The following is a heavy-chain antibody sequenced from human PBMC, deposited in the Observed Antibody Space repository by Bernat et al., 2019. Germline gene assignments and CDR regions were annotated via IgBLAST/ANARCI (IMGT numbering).Heavy chain of an antibody. CDR1: GFTFSSYS. Sequence: EVQLVESGGGLVQPGGSLRLSCAASGFTFSSYSMNWVRQAPGKGLEWVSYIISSSSTKYYADSVKGRFTIARDNAKNSLYLQMNSLRAEDTAVYYCARDYHISGYYRVAFDIWGQGTMVTVSS. D-gene: IGHD3-22*01. CDR3: ARDYHISGYYRVAFDI. CDR2: IISSSSTK. J-gene: IGHJ3*02. V-gene: IGHV3-48*01.